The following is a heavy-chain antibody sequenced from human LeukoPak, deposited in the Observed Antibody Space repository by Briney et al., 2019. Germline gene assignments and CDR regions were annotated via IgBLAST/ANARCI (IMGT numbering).Heavy chain of an antibody. CDR2: INHSGST. CDR1: GGSFSGYY. CDR3: AKGDFYGSGRDYYYYMDV. J-gene: IGHJ6*03. V-gene: IGHV4-34*01. Sequence: SETLSLTCAVYGGSFSGYYWSWIRQPPGKGLEWIGEINHSGSTNYNPSLKSRVTISVDTSKNQFSLKLSSVTAADTAVYYCAKGDFYGSGRDYYYYMDVWGKGTTVTISS. D-gene: IGHD3-10*01.